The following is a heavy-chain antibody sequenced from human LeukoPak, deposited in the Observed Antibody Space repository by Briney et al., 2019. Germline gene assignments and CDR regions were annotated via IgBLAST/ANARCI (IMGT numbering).Heavy chain of an antibody. V-gene: IGHV1-18*01. D-gene: IGHD3-10*01. CDR2: INPDNGNT. Sequence: ASVNVSCKAAGYTFTTYPITWVRQAPGQGLEWMGWINPDNGNTIYAQKVQGRLTMTTDTSTTTAYMELRSLRSDDTAVYYCARVRTYSYGSGSYYWDYYFDYWGLGTLVTVSS. CDR3: ARVRTYSYGSGSYYWDYYFDY. CDR1: GYTFTTYP. J-gene: IGHJ4*02.